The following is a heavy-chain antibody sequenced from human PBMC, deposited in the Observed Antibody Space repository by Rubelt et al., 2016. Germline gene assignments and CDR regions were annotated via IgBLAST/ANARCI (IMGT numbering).Heavy chain of an antibody. V-gene: IGHV1-69*01. Sequence: GSSVKVSCKTSGGTFSIDPISWVRQAPGQGLEWMGGIIPIFGSVKYAQKFQDRVTIGADESTSTIYMELISLRSEDTAVYYCAREGDAPATVNYSYQYGMAVWGQGTTVTVSS. CDR2: IIPIFGSV. D-gene: IGHD2-15*01. J-gene: IGHJ6*02. CDR1: GGTFSIDP. CDR3: AREGDAPATVNYSYQYGMAV.